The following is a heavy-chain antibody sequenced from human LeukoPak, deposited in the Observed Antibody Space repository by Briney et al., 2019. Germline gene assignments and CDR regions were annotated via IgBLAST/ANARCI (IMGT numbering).Heavy chain of an antibody. J-gene: IGHJ6*03. CDR2: IYYSGST. CDR3: ARGGPPGYYYDYYMDV. Sequence: SETLSLTCTVSGGSISSYYWSWIRQTPGKGLEWIGYIYYSGSTNFNPSLKSRVTISVDTSKNQFSLKMSSVTAADTAVYFCARGGPPGYYYDYYMDVWGKGTTVTISS. V-gene: IGHV4-59*01. CDR1: GGSISSYY.